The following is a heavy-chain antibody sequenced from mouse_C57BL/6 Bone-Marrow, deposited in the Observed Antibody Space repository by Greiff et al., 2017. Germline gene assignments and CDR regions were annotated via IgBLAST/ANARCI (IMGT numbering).Heavy chain of an antibody. CDR3: ARMVTTGDYYAMDY. CDR2: IYPGSGNT. Sequence: QVQLQQSGAELVRPGASVKLSCKASGYTFTDYYINWVKQRPGQGLEWIARIYPGSGNTYYNEKFKGKATLTAEKSSSTAYMQLSSLTSEDSAVYFCARMVTTGDYYAMDYWGQGTSVTVSS. V-gene: IGHV1-76*01. J-gene: IGHJ4*01. D-gene: IGHD2-2*01. CDR1: GYTFTDYY.